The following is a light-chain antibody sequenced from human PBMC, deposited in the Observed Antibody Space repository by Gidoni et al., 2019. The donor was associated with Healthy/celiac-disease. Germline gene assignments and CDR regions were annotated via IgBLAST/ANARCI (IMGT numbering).Light chain of an antibody. J-gene: IGLJ1*01. V-gene: IGLV3-25*03. Sequence: SYELTQPPSGSVSPGQTARITCSGDALPKQYAYWYQQKPGQAPVLVIYKDSERPSGIPERFSGSSSGTTVTLTISGVQAEDEADYYCQSADSSGTYYVFGTGTKVTVX. CDR2: KDS. CDR1: ALPKQY. CDR3: QSADSSGTYYV.